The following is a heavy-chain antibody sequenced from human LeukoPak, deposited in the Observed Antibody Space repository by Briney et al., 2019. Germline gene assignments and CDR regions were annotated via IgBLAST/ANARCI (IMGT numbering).Heavy chain of an antibody. CDR2: INPSGGST. V-gene: IGHV1-46*01. CDR1: GYTFMSYY. J-gene: IGHJ2*01. Sequence: ASMKVSCKASGYTFMSYYMHWVRQAPGQGLEWMGKINPSGGSTTYRQKFQGRVTMTRDTSTSTVYMEMSSLISEDTAMYYCARDRGYFDLWGRGTLVTVSS. D-gene: IGHD5-24*01. CDR3: ARDRGYFDL.